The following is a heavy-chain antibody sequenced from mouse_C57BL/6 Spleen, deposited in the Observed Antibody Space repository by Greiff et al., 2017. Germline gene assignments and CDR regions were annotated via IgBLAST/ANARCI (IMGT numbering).Heavy chain of an antibody. V-gene: IGHV1-15*01. CDR1: GYTFTDYE. CDR2: IDPETGGT. J-gene: IGHJ4*01. D-gene: IGHD2-3*01. Sequence: VQLQQSGAELVRPGASVTLSCKASGYTFTDYEMHWVKQTPVHGLEWIGAIDPETGGTAYNQKFKGKAILTADKSSSTAYMELRSLTSEDSAVYYCTNGGYDGYYYYAMDYWGQGTSVTVSS. CDR3: TNGGYDGYYYYAMDY.